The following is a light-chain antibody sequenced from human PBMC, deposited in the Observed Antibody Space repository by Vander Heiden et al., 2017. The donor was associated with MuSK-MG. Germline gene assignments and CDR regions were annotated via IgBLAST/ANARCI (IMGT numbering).Light chain of an antibody. CDR2: DAS. J-gene: IGKJ1*01. Sequence: EIVLTQSPGTLSLSPGERATLSCRASQSVSSSFLAWYQQSYLAWYQQKPGQAPRLLIYDASSRATGIPDRFSGSGSGTDFTLTINRLEPEDFAVYYCQQYGSSRWTFGQGTKVEIK. V-gene: IGKV3-20*01. CDR1: QSVSSSFLAWYQQSY. CDR3: QQYGSSRWT.